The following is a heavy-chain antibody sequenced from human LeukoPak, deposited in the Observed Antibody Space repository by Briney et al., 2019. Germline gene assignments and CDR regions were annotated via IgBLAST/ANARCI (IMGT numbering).Heavy chain of an antibody. Sequence: ASVKVSCKASGYTFTGYYMHWVRQAPGQGHEWMGWINPNSGGTNYAQKFQGRVTMTRDTSISTAYMELSRLRSDDTAVYYCARGTYYDFWSGSIAGYYFDYWGQGTLVTVSS. CDR1: GYTFTGYY. J-gene: IGHJ4*02. V-gene: IGHV1-2*02. D-gene: IGHD3-3*01. CDR3: ARGTYYDFWSGSIAGYYFDY. CDR2: INPNSGGT.